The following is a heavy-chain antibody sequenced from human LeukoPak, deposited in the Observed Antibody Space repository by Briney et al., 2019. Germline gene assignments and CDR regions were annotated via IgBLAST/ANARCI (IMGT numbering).Heavy chain of an antibody. CDR3: ARERSGSYDEHFGY. J-gene: IGHJ4*02. V-gene: IGHV4-61*02. D-gene: IGHD3-10*01. Sequence: PSQTLSLTCTVSGGSINSGGYYWSWIRQPAGKGLEWIGRIYTGGSTDYNPSLKSRVTISFDTSKNQFSLKLSSVTAADTAVYYCARERSGSYDEHFGYWGQGTLVTVSS. CDR2: IYTGGST. CDR1: GGSINSGGYY.